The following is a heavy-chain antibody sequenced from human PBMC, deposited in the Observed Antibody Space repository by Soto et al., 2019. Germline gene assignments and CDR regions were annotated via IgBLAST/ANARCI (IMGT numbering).Heavy chain of an antibody. Sequence: QVQLQESCPGLVKPSGTLSLTCAVFGGAISNSNWWTWVRQPPGKGLGLIGEIFHSGSTNYNSSLMGRVTISVDKANNQFSLTLRSVTAADTAVYYCAHRPIVGAAIWGQGTLVTVSS. CDR2: IFHSGST. J-gene: IGHJ4*02. V-gene: IGHV4-4*02. D-gene: IGHD1-26*01. CDR1: GGAISNSNW. CDR3: AHRPIVGAAI.